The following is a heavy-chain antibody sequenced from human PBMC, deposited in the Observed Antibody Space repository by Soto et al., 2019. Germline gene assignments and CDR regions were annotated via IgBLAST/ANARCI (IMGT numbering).Heavy chain of an antibody. CDR2: ISPSKGNT. V-gene: IGHV1-18*01. J-gene: IGHJ4*02. CDR1: GYTFTGTSG. Sequence: ASVKVSCKASGYTFTGTSGISWVRQAPGQGLDWMGWISPSKGNTDYAQKVQGRITMTTDTSTTTAYMELRNLRSDDTAVYYCARVRGTTIDYWGQGTQVTVSS. CDR3: ARVRGTTIDY.